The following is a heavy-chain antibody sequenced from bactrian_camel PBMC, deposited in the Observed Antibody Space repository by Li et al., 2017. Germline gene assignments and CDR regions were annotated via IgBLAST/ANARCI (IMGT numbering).Heavy chain of an antibody. Sequence: QVQLVESGGGLVQPGESLRLSCAASGFTFSSSYMSWVRQAPGKGLEWVSSIYSDGGNTYYADSVKGRFNISRDNAKNTMYLQMISLKLEDTAVYYCVDFGLVTQWGQGTQVTVS. V-gene: IGHV3-2*01. J-gene: IGHJ4*01. D-gene: IGHD5*01. CDR2: IYSDGGNT. CDR1: GFTFSSSY. CDR3: VDFGLVTQ.